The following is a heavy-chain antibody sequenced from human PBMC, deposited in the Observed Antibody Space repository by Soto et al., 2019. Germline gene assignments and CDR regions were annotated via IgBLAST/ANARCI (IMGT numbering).Heavy chain of an antibody. V-gene: IGHV3-15*01. D-gene: IGHD3-3*01. CDR1: GFTFSNAW. Sequence: GGSLRLSCAASGFTFSNAWMSWVRQAPGKGLEWVGRIKSKTDGGTTDYAAPVKGRFTISRDDSKNTLYLQMNSLKTEDTAVYYSTTDPRTYYDFWRDLDYWGQGTLVTVSS. CDR3: TTDPRTYYDFWRDLDY. CDR2: IKSKTDGGTT. J-gene: IGHJ4*02.